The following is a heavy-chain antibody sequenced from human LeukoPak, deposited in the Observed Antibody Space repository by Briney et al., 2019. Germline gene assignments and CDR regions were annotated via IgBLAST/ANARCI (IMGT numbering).Heavy chain of an antibody. Sequence: PGGSLRLSCAASGFIFRSYAMNWVRQAPGRGLEWVSVIYSGGSTYYADSVKGRFTISRDNSKNTLYLQMNSLRAEDTAVYYCAINEVYWGRGTLITVSS. CDR2: IYSGGST. V-gene: IGHV3-53*01. CDR1: GFIFRSYA. CDR3: AINEVY. J-gene: IGHJ4*02.